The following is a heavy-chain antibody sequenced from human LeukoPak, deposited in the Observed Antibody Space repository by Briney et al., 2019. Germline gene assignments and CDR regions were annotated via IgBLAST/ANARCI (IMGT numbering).Heavy chain of an antibody. CDR1: GYSISSGYY. J-gene: IGHJ4*02. Sequence: SETLSLTCIVSGYSISSGYYWGWIRQPPGKGLEWIGTIYHSGSAYYNPSLKSRVTMSVDTSKNPFSLKLSSVTAADTAVYYCARADSSGWVSVDFWGQGTLVTVSS. CDR3: ARADSSGWVSVDF. D-gene: IGHD6-19*01. V-gene: IGHV4-38-2*02. CDR2: IYHSGSA.